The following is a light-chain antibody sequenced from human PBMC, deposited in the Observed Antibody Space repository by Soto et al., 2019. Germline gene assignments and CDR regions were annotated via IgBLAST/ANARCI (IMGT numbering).Light chain of an antibody. CDR1: QSASNI. CDR2: GAS. Sequence: EIVMTQSPATLSVSPGERATLSCRASQSASNILAWYQQKPGQAPRLLIYGASTRAPGLPARFSGSGSGTEFTLTITGLQSADFGVYYCQQYNYWPPFTFGQGTKLEIK. J-gene: IGKJ2*01. V-gene: IGKV3-15*01. CDR3: QQYNYWPPFT.